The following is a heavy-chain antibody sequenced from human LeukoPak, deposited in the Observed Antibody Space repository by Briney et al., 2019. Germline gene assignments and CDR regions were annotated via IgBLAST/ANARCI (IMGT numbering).Heavy chain of an antibody. V-gene: IGHV1-2*02. CDR1: GYTFTVDY. Sequence: GASVKVSCKASGYTFTVDYIHWVRQAPGQGLGFMGWINPYTGFTNNAHKFQGRVTMTRETSINTAYLEITSLRSDYETVHYSVASSDAYTSNWNVWGPGTLVTVSS. CDR2: INPYTGFT. J-gene: IGHJ4*02. D-gene: IGHD1-1*01. CDR3: VASSDAYTSNWNV.